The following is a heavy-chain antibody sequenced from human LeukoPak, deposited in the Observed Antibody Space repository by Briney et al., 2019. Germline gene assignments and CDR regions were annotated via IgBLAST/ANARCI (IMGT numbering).Heavy chain of an antibody. D-gene: IGHD2/OR15-2a*01. V-gene: IGHV1-3*01. CDR2: INAGNGNT. J-gene: IGHJ5*02. CDR1: GYTFTMYA. Sequence: ASVKVSCKASGYTFTMYAMHWVRQAPGQRLEWMGWINAGNGNTKYSQKFQGRVTITRDTSASTAYMELSSLRSEDTAVYYCARDAYYWQEDDWFDPWGQGTRVTVSS. CDR3: ARDAYYWQEDDWFDP.